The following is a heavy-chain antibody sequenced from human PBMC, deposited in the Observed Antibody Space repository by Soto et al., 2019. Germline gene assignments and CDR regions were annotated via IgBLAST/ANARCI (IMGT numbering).Heavy chain of an antibody. CDR1: GFTFSSYA. CDR2: ISYDGSNK. D-gene: IGHD6-13*01. V-gene: IGHV3-30-3*01. Sequence: GSLRLSCAASGFTFSSYAMHWVRQAPGKGLEWVAVISYDGSNKYYADSVKGRFTISRDNSKNTLYLQMNSLRAEDTAVYYCARVMRGSGPSSPYFQHWGQGTLVTVSS. CDR3: ARVMRGSGPSSPYFQH. J-gene: IGHJ1*01.